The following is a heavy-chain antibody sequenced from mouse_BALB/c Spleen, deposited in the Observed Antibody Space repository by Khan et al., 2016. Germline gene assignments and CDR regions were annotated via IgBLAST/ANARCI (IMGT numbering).Heavy chain of an antibody. CDR2: IFPGSGSP. D-gene: IGHD1-2*01. V-gene: IGHV1-77*01. J-gene: IGHJ4*01. Sequence: QVQLQQSGTELPRPGASVKLSCKASGYTFTDYYLHWVKQRTGQGLEWIGEIFPGSGSPYYNEKFKSKGSLTSDTPSSPAYMQLSSLTSEDSTVYFCARSDDGYLAMDYWGHGATVTVSS. CDR1: GYTFTDYY. CDR3: ARSDDGYLAMDY.